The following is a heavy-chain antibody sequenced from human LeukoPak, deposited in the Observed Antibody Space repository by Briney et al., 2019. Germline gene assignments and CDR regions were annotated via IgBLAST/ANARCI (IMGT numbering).Heavy chain of an antibody. CDR3: AGEPAIAARDFDY. CDR2: ISSSSSYI. V-gene: IGHV3-21*01. J-gene: IGHJ4*02. Sequence: GGSLRLSCAASGFTFSGYSMNWVRQAPGKGLEWVSSISSSSSYIHYADSVKGRFTISRDNAKNSLYLQMNSLRAEDTAVYYCAGEPAIAARDFDYWGQGTLVTVSS. D-gene: IGHD6-6*01. CDR1: GFTFSGYS.